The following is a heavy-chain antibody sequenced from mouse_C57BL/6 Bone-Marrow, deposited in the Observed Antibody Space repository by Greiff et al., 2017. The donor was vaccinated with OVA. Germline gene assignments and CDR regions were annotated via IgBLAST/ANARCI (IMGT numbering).Heavy chain of an antibody. CDR3: ASGVYYYGSSAWFAY. CDR2: LYPRSGNT. Sequence: VQLVESGAELARPGASVKLSCKASGYTFTSYGISWVKQRTGQGLEWIGELYPRSGNTYYNEKFKGKATLTADKSSSTAYMELRSLTSEDSAVYFCASGVYYYGSSAWFAYWGQGTLVTVSA. V-gene: IGHV1-81*01. CDR1: GYTFTSYG. J-gene: IGHJ3*01. D-gene: IGHD1-1*01.